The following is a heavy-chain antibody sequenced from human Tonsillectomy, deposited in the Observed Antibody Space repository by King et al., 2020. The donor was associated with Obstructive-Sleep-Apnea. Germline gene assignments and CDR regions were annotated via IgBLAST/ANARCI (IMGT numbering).Heavy chain of an antibody. V-gene: IGHV3-15*01. J-gene: IGHJ6*02. CDR2: IKSKRGGGTV. CDR3: SNQIDYYYRMDF. Sequence: VQLVESGGGLVKPGGSLRLSCVVSGLTFSDAWLNWVRQAPGKGLEWGGRIKSKRGGGTVDYAAPVRGRFTISRDDSKNTLYLEMNSLKTEDTAVYYCSNQIDYYYRMDFWGQGTTVTVSS. CDR1: GLTFSDAW. D-gene: IGHD1-14*01.